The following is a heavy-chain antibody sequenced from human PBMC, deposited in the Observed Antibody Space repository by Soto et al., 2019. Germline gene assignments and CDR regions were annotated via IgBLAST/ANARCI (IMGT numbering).Heavy chain of an antibody. D-gene: IGHD5-18*01. CDR3: ASDPWRTAPEAAFDI. CDR1: GGSISSAGYY. Sequence: NPSETLSLTCTVSGGSISSAGYYWSWIRQHPGKGLEWIGYIYFSGVTYYNPSLESRVTISVDTSKNQFSLRLSSVTAADTAVYYCASDPWRTAPEAAFDIWGQGTMVTVSS. CDR2: IYFSGVT. J-gene: IGHJ3*02. V-gene: IGHV4-31*03.